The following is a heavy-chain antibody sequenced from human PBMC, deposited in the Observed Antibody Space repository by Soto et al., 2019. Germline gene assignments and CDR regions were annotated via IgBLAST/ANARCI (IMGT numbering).Heavy chain of an antibody. CDR1: GGSISSSSYY. V-gene: IGHV4-39*02. CDR3: ARDLNDYVSFRFDP. J-gene: IGHJ5*02. D-gene: IGHD3-16*01. Sequence: PSEILSLTCTVSGGSISSSSYYWGWIRQPPGKGLAWIGSIYYSGSTYNNPSLKSRVTISVDTSKNQFSLKLSSVTAEDTAVYYCARDLNDYVSFRFDPWGQGTLVNVSS. CDR2: IYYSGST.